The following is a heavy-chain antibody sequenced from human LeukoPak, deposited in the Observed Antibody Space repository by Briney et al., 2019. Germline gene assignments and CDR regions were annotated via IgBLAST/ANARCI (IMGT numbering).Heavy chain of an antibody. Sequence: PSETLSLTCAVYGESFSGYYWSWIRQPPGKGLEWVGYIYHSGSTYFNPSLKSRVTISVDTSKNQFSLKLSSVTAADTAVYYCARGPDSSGYYYFDFWGQGTLVTVSS. J-gene: IGHJ4*02. CDR3: ARGPDSSGYYYFDF. D-gene: IGHD3-22*01. CDR1: GESFSGYY. CDR2: IYHSGST. V-gene: IGHV4-34*01.